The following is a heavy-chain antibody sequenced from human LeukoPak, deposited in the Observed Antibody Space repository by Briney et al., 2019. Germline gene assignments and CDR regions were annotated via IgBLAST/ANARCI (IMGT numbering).Heavy chain of an antibody. D-gene: IGHD3-3*02. J-gene: IGHJ6*03. Sequence: SETLSLTCTVSGGSISGYYWSWIRRPPGKELEWIGYIYYSGSTNYNPSLKSRVTISVDTSNNQFSLKLNSVTAADTAVYYCARGARRGIFYMDVWGRGTTVTVSS. CDR2: IYYSGST. CDR3: ARGARRGIFYMDV. CDR1: GGSISGYY. V-gene: IGHV4-59*01.